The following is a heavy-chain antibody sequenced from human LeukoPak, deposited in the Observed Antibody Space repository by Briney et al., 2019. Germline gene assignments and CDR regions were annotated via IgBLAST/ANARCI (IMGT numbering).Heavy chain of an antibody. CDR2: IYYSGST. D-gene: IGHD3-16*01. Sequence: SETLSLTCTVSGGSISSGGYYWSWIRQHPGKGLEWIGYIYYSGSTYYNPSLKSRVTISVDTSKNQFSLKLSSVTAADTAVYYCARVGRGRSVWCDPWGQGTLVTVSS. J-gene: IGHJ5*02. CDR3: ARVGRGRSVWCDP. V-gene: IGHV4-31*03. CDR1: GGSISSGGYY.